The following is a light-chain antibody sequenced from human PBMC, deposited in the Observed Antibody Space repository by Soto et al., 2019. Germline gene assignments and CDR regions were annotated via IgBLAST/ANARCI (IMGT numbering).Light chain of an antibody. CDR2: GTS. CDR3: QHYGDSPPFT. CDR1: QIISSSY. J-gene: IGKJ3*01. Sequence: EVVLTQSPGTLSLSPGERATLSCRTSQIISSSYLAWYQQRPGQAPRLLMHGTSSRASGIPDRFSGSGSGTDFTLSISRLEPEDFAVHYCQHYGDSPPFTFGPGTKADIK. V-gene: IGKV3-20*01.